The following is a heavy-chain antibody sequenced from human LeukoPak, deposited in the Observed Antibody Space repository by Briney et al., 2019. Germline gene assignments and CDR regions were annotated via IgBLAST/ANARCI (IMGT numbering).Heavy chain of an antibody. V-gene: IGHV4-4*02. CDR1: GGSISGSNW. CDR2: IYHRGTT. J-gene: IGHJ4*02. Sequence: SETLLLTCAVSGGSISGSNWWSWVRQPPGRGLEWIGEIYHRGTTNYNPSLKSRVTISVDKPKNQFSLRLNSVTAADTAVYYCARNGGNSDVDDWGQGTLVTVSS. CDR3: ARNGGNSDVDD. D-gene: IGHD4-23*01.